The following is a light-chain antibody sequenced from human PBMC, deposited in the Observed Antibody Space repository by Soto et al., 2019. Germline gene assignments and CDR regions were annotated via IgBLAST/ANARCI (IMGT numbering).Light chain of an antibody. Sequence: EIVLTQSPGTLSLSPGERATLSCRASQSISASHLAWYQQKPGQAPRLLIYGASSRATDIPHRFSGSESGTDFTLTISRLEPEDFAVYYCQQYGTSPYTFGQGTKLEIK. CDR3: QQYGTSPYT. CDR1: QSISASH. CDR2: GAS. J-gene: IGKJ2*01. V-gene: IGKV3-20*01.